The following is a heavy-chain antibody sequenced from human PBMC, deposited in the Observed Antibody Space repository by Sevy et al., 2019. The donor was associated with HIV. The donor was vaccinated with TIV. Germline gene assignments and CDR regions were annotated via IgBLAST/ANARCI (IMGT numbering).Heavy chain of an antibody. Sequence: SETLSLTCAVYGGTFSGHYWSWIRQPPGKGLEWIGLINHSGSTNYNPSLKSRVTISADTSKNQFSLKLSSVTGADTAVYYCVRGKLGATIEDKSFDYWGQGTLVTVSS. CDR1: GGTFSGHY. D-gene: IGHD1-26*01. CDR2: INHSGST. V-gene: IGHV4-34*01. CDR3: VRGKLGATIEDKSFDY. J-gene: IGHJ4*02.